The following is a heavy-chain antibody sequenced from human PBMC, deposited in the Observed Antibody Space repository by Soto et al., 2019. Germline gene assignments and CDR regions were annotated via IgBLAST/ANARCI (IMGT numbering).Heavy chain of an antibody. CDR3: ARDFSLIPPQYDYFYFGMDV. D-gene: IGHD2-2*02. V-gene: IGHV1-2*04. CDR1: GFTFTGYY. Sequence: ASVKVSCKASGFTFTGYYIHWVRQAPGQGLEWMGWINPNSGGTNYAQRFQGLVTMTRDTSITTAYMEVSRLRSDDTSGYYCARDFSLIPPQYDYFYFGMDVWGRGTTVTFSS. CDR2: INPNSGGT. J-gene: IGHJ6*02.